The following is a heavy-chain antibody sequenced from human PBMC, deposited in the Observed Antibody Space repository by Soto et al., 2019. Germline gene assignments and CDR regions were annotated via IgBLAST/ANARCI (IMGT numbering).Heavy chain of an antibody. D-gene: IGHD2-2*01. CDR2: INYSGST. Sequence: QVQLQESGPGLVKPSETLSLTCTVSGGSVSSGSYYWGWIRQPPGKGLEWIGYINYSGSTNYNPSLKSRVTVSVDTSKNQFAVKLSSVTAADTAVYYCGRDCGGRSSTSCYGGWGQGTLVTVSS. V-gene: IGHV4-61*01. J-gene: IGHJ4*02. CDR1: GGSVSSGSYY. CDR3: GRDCGGRSSTSCYGG.